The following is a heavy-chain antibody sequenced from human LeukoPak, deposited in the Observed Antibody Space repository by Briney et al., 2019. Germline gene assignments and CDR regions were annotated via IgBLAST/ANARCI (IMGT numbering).Heavy chain of an antibody. V-gene: IGHV4-30-4*07. CDR2: FYYSGST. D-gene: IGHD3-10*01. Sequence: PSETLSLTCAVSGGSISRGGDSWSWIRQPPGKGLEWIGYFYYSGSTYYNPSLKSRVTISVDTSKNQLSLKLSSVTAADTALYYCARESNYHGSGTGWFDPWGQGTLVTVSS. CDR1: GGSISRGGDS. J-gene: IGHJ5*02. CDR3: ARESNYHGSGTGWFDP.